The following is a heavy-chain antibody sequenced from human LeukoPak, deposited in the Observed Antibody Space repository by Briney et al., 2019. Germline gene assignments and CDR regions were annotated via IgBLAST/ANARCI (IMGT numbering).Heavy chain of an antibody. J-gene: IGHJ4*02. V-gene: IGHV3-48*03. CDR1: GFTFSSYE. Sequence: GGSLRLSCAASGFTFSSYEMNWVRQAPGKGLEWVSYISSSGSTIYYADSVKGRFTISRDNAKNSLYLQMNSLRAEDTAVYYCARGLWFGEPADYWGQGTLVTVSS. D-gene: IGHD3-10*01. CDR2: ISSSGSTI. CDR3: ARGLWFGEPADY.